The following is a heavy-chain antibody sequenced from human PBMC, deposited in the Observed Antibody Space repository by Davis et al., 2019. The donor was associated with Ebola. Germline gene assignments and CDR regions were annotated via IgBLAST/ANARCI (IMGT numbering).Heavy chain of an antibody. D-gene: IGHD2-21*02. J-gene: IGHJ3*02. CDR1: GFTLTNYA. Sequence: AASVKVSCKASGFTLTNYAIHWVRQAPGQRLEWMGWVHGGNGNTKYSQRFQGRVTITRDTSASTAYMELSSLRSEDTAVYYCARGLVTLYAFDIWGQGTMVTVSS. CDR2: VHGGNGNT. V-gene: IGHV1-3*01. CDR3: ARGLVTLYAFDI.